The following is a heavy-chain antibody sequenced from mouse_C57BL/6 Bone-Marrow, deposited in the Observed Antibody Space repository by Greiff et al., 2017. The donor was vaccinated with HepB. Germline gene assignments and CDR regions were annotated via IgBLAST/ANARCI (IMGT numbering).Heavy chain of an antibody. V-gene: IGHV5-4*01. J-gene: IGHJ4*01. CDR1: GFTFSSYA. D-gene: IGHD2-5*01. CDR3: ARWGVGSNYVGYYAMDY. Sequence: EVQLQESGGGLVKPGGSLKLSCAASGFTFSSYAMSWVRQTPEKRLEWVATISDGGSYTYYPDNVKGRFTISRDNAKNNLYLQMSHLKSEDTAMYYCARWGVGSNYVGYYAMDYWGQGTSVTVSS. CDR2: ISDGGSYT.